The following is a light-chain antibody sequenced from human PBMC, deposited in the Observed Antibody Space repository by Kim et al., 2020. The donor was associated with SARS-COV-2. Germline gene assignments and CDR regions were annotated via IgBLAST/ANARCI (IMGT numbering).Light chain of an antibody. Sequence: ASVGDRVTITCRASQDIRNDLGWYQQNPGRAPKRLIYGASSLQSGVPSRFSGSGSGTEFTLTISSLQPEDFATYYCLQHSTFPITFGQGTRLEIK. J-gene: IGKJ5*01. V-gene: IGKV1-17*01. CDR2: GAS. CDR3: LQHSTFPIT. CDR1: QDIRND.